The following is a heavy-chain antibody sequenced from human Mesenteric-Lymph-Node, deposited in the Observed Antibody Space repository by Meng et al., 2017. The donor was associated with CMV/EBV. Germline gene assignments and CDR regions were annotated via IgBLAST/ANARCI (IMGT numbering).Heavy chain of an antibody. Sequence: GESLKISCAASGFTVSSNHMSWVRRAPGKGLEWVSGIYSGGNTDYADSVRGRFTISRDDSKNTLYLQMNSLRAEDTAVYYCAKEYSYGPPYHYYGMDVWGQGTTVTVSS. CDR3: AKEYSYGPPYHYYGMDV. CDR1: GFTVSSNH. CDR2: IYSGGNT. D-gene: IGHD5-18*01. V-gene: IGHV3-53*05. J-gene: IGHJ6*02.